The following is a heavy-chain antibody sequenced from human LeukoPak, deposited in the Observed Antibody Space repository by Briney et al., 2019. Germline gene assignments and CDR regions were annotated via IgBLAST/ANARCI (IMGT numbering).Heavy chain of an antibody. V-gene: IGHV3-23*01. CDR1: GLNFTSTG. J-gene: IGHJ4*02. Sequence: PRGLRRLSCAARGLNFTSTGRSSVRQDPGKGLEWVSAISGRTGGTYYADSVKGRFTISRDNSKSTLYLQMDSLRAEDTAVYYCAKCGNSGCHLIDYWGQGTLVTVSS. D-gene: IGHD5-12*01. CDR3: AKCGNSGCHLIDY. CDR2: ISGRTGGT.